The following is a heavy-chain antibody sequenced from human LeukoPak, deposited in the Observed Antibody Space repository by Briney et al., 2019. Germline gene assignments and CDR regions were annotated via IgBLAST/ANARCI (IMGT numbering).Heavy chain of an antibody. J-gene: IGHJ5*02. D-gene: IGHD3-10*01. CDR2: INHSGST. Sequence: PSETLSLTCSVYGGSFSGYYWSWIRQPPGKGLEWIGEINHSGSTNYNPSLKSRVTISVDTSKNQFSLKLSSVTAADTAVYYCAHYYGSGSYYNWFDPWGQGTLVTVSS. CDR1: GGSFSGYY. CDR3: AHYYGSGSYYNWFDP. V-gene: IGHV4-34*01.